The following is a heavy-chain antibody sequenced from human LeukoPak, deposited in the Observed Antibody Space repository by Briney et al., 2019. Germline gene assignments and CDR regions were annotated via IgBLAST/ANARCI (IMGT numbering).Heavy chain of an antibody. CDR3: AKAYYDYVWGSYRDQYYFDY. CDR2: ISGSGGST. Sequence: QPGGSLRLSCAASGFTFSSYATSWVRQAPGKGLEWVSAISGSGGSTYYADSVKGRFTISRDNSKNTLYLQMNSLRAEDTAVYYCAKAYYDYVWGSYRDQYYFDYWGQGTLVTVSS. V-gene: IGHV3-23*01. J-gene: IGHJ4*02. D-gene: IGHD3-16*02. CDR1: GFTFSSYA.